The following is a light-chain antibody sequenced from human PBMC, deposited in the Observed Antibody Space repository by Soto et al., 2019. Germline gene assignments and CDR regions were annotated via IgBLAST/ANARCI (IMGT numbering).Light chain of an antibody. Sequence: EIVLTQSPGTLSLSPGDTATLSCRASQSLGSTSLAWYQQKPGHAPRLLIYGASSRATGIPDRCCGRGSGRGDSLIIIRLEPEDYSVYYCQQYGSTPWTFGQGTKVDIK. CDR3: QQYGSTPWT. V-gene: IGKV3-20*01. CDR2: GAS. CDR1: QSLGSTS. J-gene: IGKJ1*01.